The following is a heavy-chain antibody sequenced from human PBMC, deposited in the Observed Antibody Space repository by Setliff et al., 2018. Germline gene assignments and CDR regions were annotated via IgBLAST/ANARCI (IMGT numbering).Heavy chain of an antibody. D-gene: IGHD2-2*01. V-gene: IGHV4-30-4*01. Sequence: SETLSLTCTVSGASVTSFEYYWSWIRQPPGKGLEYIGHISHGVSTSYSPSLKSRLSISADTSKNQFSLKLTSVTAADTAVYYCARTHCTTTSCFYFHYWGQGTVVTVSS. J-gene: IGHJ4*02. CDR2: ISHGVST. CDR1: GASVTSFEYY. CDR3: ARTHCTTTSCFYFHY.